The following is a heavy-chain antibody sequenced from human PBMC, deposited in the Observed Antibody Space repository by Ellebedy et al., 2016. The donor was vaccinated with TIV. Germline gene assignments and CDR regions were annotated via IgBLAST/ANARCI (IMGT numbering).Heavy chain of an antibody. CDR2: INPNSGGT. D-gene: IGHD2-2*01. Sequence: ASVKVSCKASGYTFTGYYMHWVRQAPGQGLEWMGWINPNSGGTNYAQKFQGRVTMTRDTSISTAYMELSRLRSDDTAVYYCASWDLRYIVVVPAANSDAFDIWGQGTMVTVSS. CDR3: ASWDLRYIVVVPAANSDAFDI. V-gene: IGHV1-2*02. J-gene: IGHJ3*02. CDR1: GYTFTGYY.